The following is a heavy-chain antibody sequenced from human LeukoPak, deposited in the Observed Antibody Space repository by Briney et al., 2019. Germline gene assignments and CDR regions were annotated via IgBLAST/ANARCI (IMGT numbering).Heavy chain of an antibody. V-gene: IGHV4-39*01. Sequence: SETLSLTCSVSGGAISSGSYNWGWIRQPPGQGLEWIGSIYYSGSPSHNPSLKSRVTISVDTSKNQFSLNLSSVTAADTAIYFCARLHRISPGPDYWGQGTLVTVSS. CDR2: IYYSGSP. CDR1: GGAISSGSYN. J-gene: IGHJ4*02. CDR3: ARLHRISPGPDY. D-gene: IGHD3-3*02.